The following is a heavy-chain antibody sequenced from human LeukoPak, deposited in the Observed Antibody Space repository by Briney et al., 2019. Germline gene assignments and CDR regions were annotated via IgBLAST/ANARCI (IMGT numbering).Heavy chain of an antibody. CDR2: ISSSSSYI. V-gene: IGHV3-21*01. J-gene: IGHJ4*02. CDR1: GFTFSSYS. D-gene: IGHD3-22*01. Sequence: SGGSLRLSCAASGFTFSSYSMNWVRQAPGKGLEWVSSISSSSSYIYYADSVKGRFTISRDNAKNSLYLQMNSLRAEDTAVYYCARVDYYDSSGEAYFDYWGQGTLVTVSS. CDR3: ARVDYYDSSGEAYFDY.